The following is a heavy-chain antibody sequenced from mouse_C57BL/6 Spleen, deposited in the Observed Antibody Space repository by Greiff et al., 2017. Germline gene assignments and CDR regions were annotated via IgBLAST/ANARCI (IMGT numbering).Heavy chain of an antibody. CDR2: ISSGSSTI. Sequence: EVQLQESGGGLVKPGGSLKLSCAASGFTFSDYGMHWVRQAPEKGLEWVAYISSGSSTIYYADTVKGRFTISRDNAKNPLFLQMTSLRSEDTAMYYCARQGSNYLDYWGQGTTLTVSS. CDR1: GFTFSDYG. D-gene: IGHD5-1*01. J-gene: IGHJ2*01. V-gene: IGHV5-17*01. CDR3: ARQGSNYLDY.